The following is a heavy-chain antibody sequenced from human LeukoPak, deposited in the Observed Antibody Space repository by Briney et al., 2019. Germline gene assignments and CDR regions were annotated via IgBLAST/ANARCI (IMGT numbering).Heavy chain of an antibody. Sequence: VASVTVSCKASGYTFTTYYIHWVRQAPGQGLEWMGIINPGGGSTTYAQNFQGRFTMTWDMSTTTVYMELRSLRSEDTAVYYCARDPVDTSMRGCLDYWGQGTLVTVSS. CDR3: ARDPVDTSMRGCLDY. J-gene: IGHJ4*02. CDR2: INPGGGST. D-gene: IGHD5-18*01. V-gene: IGHV1-46*01. CDR1: GYTFTTYY.